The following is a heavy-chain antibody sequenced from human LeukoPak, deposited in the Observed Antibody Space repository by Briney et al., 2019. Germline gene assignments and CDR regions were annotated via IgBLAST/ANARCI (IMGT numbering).Heavy chain of an antibody. CDR1: GFTFSSYA. CDR3: ARDGGSYFDY. D-gene: IGHD1-26*01. J-gene: IGHJ4*02. V-gene: IGHV3-30-3*01. CDR2: ISYDGSNK. Sequence: PGRSLRLSCAASGFTFSSYAMHWVRQAPGKGLEWVAVISYDGSNKYYADSVKGRFTISRDNSKSTLYLQMNSLRAEDTAVYYCARDGGSYFDYWGQGTLVTVSS.